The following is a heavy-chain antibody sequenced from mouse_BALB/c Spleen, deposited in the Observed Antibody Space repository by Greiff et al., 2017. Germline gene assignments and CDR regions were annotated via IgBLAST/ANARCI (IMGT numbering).Heavy chain of an antibody. D-gene: IGHD2-10*01. V-gene: IGHV14-4*02. J-gene: IGHJ3*01. CDR3: TRPYSAWFAY. Sequence: VQLQQSGAELVRSGASVKLSCTASGFNIKDYYMHWVKQRPEQGLEWIGWIDPENGDTEYAPKFQGKATMTADTSSNTAYPQLSSLTSEDTAVYYCTRPYSAWFAYWGQGTLVTVSA. CDR2: IDPENGDT. CDR1: GFNIKDYY.